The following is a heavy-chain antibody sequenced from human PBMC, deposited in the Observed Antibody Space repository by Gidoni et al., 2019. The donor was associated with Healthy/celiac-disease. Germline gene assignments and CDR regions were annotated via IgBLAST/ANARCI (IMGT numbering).Heavy chain of an antibody. Sequence: EVQLVESGGGVVQPGGSLRLSCAASGFTFDDYAMHWVRQAPGKGLDWVSLISGDGGSTYYADSVKGRFTISRDNSKNSLYRQMNSLRTEDTALYYCAKRGNLGSGGNYYYYGMDVWGQGTTVTVSS. D-gene: IGHD6-19*01. CDR3: AKRGNLGSGGNYYYYGMDV. V-gene: IGHV3-43*02. J-gene: IGHJ6*02. CDR2: ISGDGGST. CDR1: GFTFDDYA.